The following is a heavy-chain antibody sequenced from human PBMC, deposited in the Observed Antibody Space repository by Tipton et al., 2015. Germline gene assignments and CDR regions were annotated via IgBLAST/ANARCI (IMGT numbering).Heavy chain of an antibody. J-gene: IGHJ5*02. CDR1: GDSVSNNSAA. CDR3: ARGAQHSTWS. D-gene: IGHD6-13*01. V-gene: IGHV6-1*01. CDR2: TYYWSKWYS. Sequence: GLVKPSQTLSLTCAISGDSVSNNSAAWNWIRQSPSRGLEWLGNTYYWSKWYSDYAVSVKSRITITPDTSKNQFTLHLNSVTPDDTAMYYCARGAQHSTWSWGQGTLVTVSS.